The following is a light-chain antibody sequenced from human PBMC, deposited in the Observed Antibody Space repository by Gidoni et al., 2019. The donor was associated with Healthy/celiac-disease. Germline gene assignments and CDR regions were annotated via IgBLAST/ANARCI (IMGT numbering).Light chain of an antibody. CDR2: WAS. V-gene: IGKV4-1*01. CDR3: QQYYSTPQT. CDR1: QSVLYSSNNKNY. Sequence: DIVMTQSPDSLAVSLGERATINCKSSQSVLYSSNNKNYLAWYQQKPGQPPKLLIYWASTRESGVPDRFSGSGSGTDFTRTISSLQAEEVAVYYCQQYYSTPQTFGQGTKVEIK. J-gene: IGKJ1*01.